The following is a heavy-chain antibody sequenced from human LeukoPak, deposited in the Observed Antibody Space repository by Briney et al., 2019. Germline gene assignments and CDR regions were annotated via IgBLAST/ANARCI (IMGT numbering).Heavy chain of an antibody. CDR1: GFTFSSYA. D-gene: IGHD2-21*02. V-gene: IGHV3-23*01. CDR3: AKVRLTVVVTAPFDY. J-gene: IGHJ4*02. CDR2: ISGSSGNI. Sequence: PGGSLRLSCAASGFTFSSYAMIWVRRAPGKGLEWISVISGSSGNIFYADSVKGRFTVSGDNSESTLSLQMSSLRAEDTAIYYCAKVRLTVVVTAPFDYWGQGTLVTVSS.